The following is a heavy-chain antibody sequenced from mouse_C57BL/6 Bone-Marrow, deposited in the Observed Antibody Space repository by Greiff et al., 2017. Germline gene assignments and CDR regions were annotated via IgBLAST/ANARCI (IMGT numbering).Heavy chain of an antibody. J-gene: IGHJ2*01. D-gene: IGHD3-1*01. CDR2: IWGDGST. CDR1: GFSLTSYG. Sequence: VKVVESGPGLVAPSQSLSITCTVSGFSLTSYGVSWVRQPPGKGLEWLGVIWGDGSTNYHSALISRLSISTDNSKSQVFLTLNSLQTDDTAPDYCANQGGGAYFDYWGQGTTLTVSS. V-gene: IGHV2-3*01. CDR3: ANQGGGAYFDY.